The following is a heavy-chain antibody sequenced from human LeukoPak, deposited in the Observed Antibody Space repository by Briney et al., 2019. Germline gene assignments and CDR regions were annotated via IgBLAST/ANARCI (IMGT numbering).Heavy chain of an antibody. CDR3: ASRGPDVDTAMVTINYYYYYYMDV. CDR2: INPNSGGT. D-gene: IGHD5-18*01. CDR1: GYTFTSYY. J-gene: IGHJ6*03. Sequence: VASVKVSCKASGYTFTSYYMYWVRQAPGQGLEWMGWINPNSGGTNYAQKFQGRVTMTRDTSISTAYMELSRLRSDDTAVYYCASRGPDVDTAMVTINYYYYYYMDVWGKGTTVTVSS. V-gene: IGHV1-2*02.